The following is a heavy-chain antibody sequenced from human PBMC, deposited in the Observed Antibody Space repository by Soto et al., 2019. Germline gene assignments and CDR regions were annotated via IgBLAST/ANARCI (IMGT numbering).Heavy chain of an antibody. CDR2: ISYDGSNK. V-gene: IGHV3-30-3*01. D-gene: IGHD2-15*01. Sequence: GGSLRLSCAASGFTFSSYAMHWVRQAPGKGLEWVAVISYDGSNKYYADSVKGRFTISRDNSKNTLYLQMNSLRAEDTAVYYCARDPFSGGSSNWFDPWGQGTLVTVSS. CDR1: GFTFSSYA. J-gene: IGHJ5*02. CDR3: ARDPFSGGSSNWFDP.